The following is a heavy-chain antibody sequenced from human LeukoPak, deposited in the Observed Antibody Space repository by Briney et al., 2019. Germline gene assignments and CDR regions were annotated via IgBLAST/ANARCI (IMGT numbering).Heavy chain of an antibody. CDR3: ARGSGDSSGSDAFDI. J-gene: IGHJ3*02. CDR1: GGSISSYY. Sequence: PSETPSLTCTVSGGSISSYYWSWIRQPPGKGLEWIGYIYYSGSTNYNPSLKSRVTISVDTSKNQFSLKLSSVTAADTAVYYCARGSGDSSGSDAFDIWGQGTMVTVSS. CDR2: IYYSGST. D-gene: IGHD3-22*01. V-gene: IGHV4-59*01.